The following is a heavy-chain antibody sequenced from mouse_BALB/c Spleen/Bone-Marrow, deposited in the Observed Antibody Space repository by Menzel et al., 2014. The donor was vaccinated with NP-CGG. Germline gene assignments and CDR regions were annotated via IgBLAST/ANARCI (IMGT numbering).Heavy chain of an antibody. J-gene: IGHJ3*01. CDR2: IYPGDNYT. V-gene: IGHV1-63*02. D-gene: IGHD2-4*01. CDR3: TRGGYDYTWFAY. CDR1: GYTFTNYW. Sequence: QVQLQQSGAELVRPGTSAKMSCKAAGYTFTNYWIGWVRQRPGHGLEWIGDIYPGDNYTNYNEKFKGKATLTADTSSSTAYTQLSSLTSEDSAIYYCTRGGYDYTWFAYWGQGTLVTVSA.